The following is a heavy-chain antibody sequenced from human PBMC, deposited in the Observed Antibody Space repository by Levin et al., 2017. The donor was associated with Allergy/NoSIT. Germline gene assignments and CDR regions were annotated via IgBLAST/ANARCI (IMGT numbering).Heavy chain of an antibody. CDR1: GFTVSSVY. Sequence: GESLKISCAASGFTVSSVYMTWVRQAPGKGLEWVSVIYSDGRTYYADSVKGRFTISRDNSKNTLYLQMNSLRAEDTAVYYCARGGYCTSTSCHYLRDNWFDPWGQGTLVTVSS. J-gene: IGHJ5*02. CDR3: ARGGYCTSTSCHYLRDNWFDP. V-gene: IGHV3-66*01. CDR2: IYSDGRT. D-gene: IGHD2-2*01.